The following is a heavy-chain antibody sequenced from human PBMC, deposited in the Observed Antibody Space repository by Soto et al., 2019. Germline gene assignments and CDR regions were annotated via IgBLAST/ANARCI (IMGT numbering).Heavy chain of an antibody. CDR2: IYYSGST. CDR3: ARDYPTMTYYYYGMDV. V-gene: IGHV4-61*01. D-gene: IGHD4-17*01. Sequence: QVQLQESGPGLVKPSETLSLTCTVSGGSVSSGSYYWSWIRQPPGKGLEWIGYIYYSGSTNYNPSLKSRVTRTVDTSKNQFSLKLSSVTAADTAVYYCARDYPTMTYYYYGMDVWGQGTTVTVSS. J-gene: IGHJ6*02. CDR1: GGSVSSGSYY.